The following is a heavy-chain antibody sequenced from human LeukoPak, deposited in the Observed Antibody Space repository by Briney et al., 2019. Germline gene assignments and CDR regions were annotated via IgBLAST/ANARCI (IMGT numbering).Heavy chain of an antibody. CDR1: GFTLSDYG. CDR3: ARDILPSGSRAFDI. D-gene: IGHD3-10*01. Sequence: GGSLRLSCEVSGFTLSDYGIHWVRQAPGKGREWVTIISSDGSIKYADSVKGRFTVSRDSSKNTVYLQMNSLRAEDTAVYYCARDILPSGSRAFDIWGQGTMVTVSS. V-gene: IGHV3-33*01. CDR2: ISSDGSIK. J-gene: IGHJ3*02.